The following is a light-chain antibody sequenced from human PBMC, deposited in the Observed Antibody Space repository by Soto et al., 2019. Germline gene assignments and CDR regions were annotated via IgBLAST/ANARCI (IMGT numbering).Light chain of an antibody. Sequence: SVLTQFASVSGSPGQSITISCSGTSSDVGSYNLVSWYQQHPGKAPKLMIYEVSKRPSGVSNRFSGSKSGNTASLTTSGLQAEDEADYYCCSYAGSSTYGFGTGTKVTVL. V-gene: IGLV2-23*02. J-gene: IGLJ1*01. CDR3: CSYAGSSTYG. CDR1: SSDVGSYNL. CDR2: EVS.